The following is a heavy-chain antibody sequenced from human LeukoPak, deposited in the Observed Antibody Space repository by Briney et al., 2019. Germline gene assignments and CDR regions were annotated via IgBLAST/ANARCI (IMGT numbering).Heavy chain of an antibody. CDR3: AKNRESYWVPELDY. D-gene: IGHD1-26*01. CDR1: GFTFSSYE. Sequence: GGSLRLSCAASGFTFSSYEMNWVRQAPGKGLEWVSYISSSSSTIYYADSVKGRFTISRDNSKNTLYLQMNSLRVEDTAVYYCAKNRESYWVPELDYWGQGTLVTVSS. V-gene: IGHV3-48*03. CDR2: ISSSSSTI. J-gene: IGHJ4*02.